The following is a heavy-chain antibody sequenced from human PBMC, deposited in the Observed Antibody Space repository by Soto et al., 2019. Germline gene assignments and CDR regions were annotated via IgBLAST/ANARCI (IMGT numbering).Heavy chain of an antibody. Sequence: SETLSLTCTVSGGSVSSGSYYWSWIRQPPGKGLECIGYIYYSGSTYYNPSFKSRVTISVDTSKNQFSLKLSSVTAADTAVYYCARHLVAVAGFDYWGQGTLVTVSS. D-gene: IGHD6-19*01. CDR1: GGSVSSGSYY. CDR2: IYYSGST. CDR3: ARHLVAVAGFDY. J-gene: IGHJ4*02. V-gene: IGHV4-39*01.